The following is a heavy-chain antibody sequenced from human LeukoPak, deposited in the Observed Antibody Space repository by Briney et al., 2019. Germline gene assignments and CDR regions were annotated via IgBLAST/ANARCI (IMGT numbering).Heavy chain of an antibody. D-gene: IGHD3-22*01. CDR3: ARADDSSGYYYYYYFDY. CDR2: INYSGTT. V-gene: IGHV4-31*01. Sequence: SETLSLTCTVSGGSISSGDYYWSWIHQPPGKGLEWIGYINYSGTTYYNPSLKSPALISIDTSKNQFSLKLSSVTAADTAVYYCARADDSSGYYYYYYFDYWGQGALITVSS. CDR1: GGSISSGDYY. J-gene: IGHJ4*02.